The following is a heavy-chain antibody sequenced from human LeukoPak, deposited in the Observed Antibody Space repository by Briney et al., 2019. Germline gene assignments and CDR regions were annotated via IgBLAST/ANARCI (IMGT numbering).Heavy chain of an antibody. CDR2: VSGSGDWT. CDR3: AKDRDSGSLRWFDP. V-gene: IGHV3-23*01. J-gene: IGHJ5*02. Sequence: GGSLRLSCAASGFTFSSYAMSWVRQAPGKGLEWVSAVSGSGDWTHYADSVKGRFTISRDNSRNTLYLQMDSLRAEDMAIYYCAKDRDSGSLRWFDPWGQGDLVTVSS. D-gene: IGHD1-26*01. CDR1: GFTFSSYA.